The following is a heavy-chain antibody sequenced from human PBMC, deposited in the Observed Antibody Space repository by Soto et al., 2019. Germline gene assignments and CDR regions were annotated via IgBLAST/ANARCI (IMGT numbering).Heavy chain of an antibody. CDR2: IRSKANSYAT. J-gene: IGHJ4*02. D-gene: IGHD2-15*01. CDR1: GFTFSGSA. V-gene: IGHV3-73*02. Sequence: EVQLVETGGDLVQPGGSLKLSCAASGFTFSGSAMHWVRQASGKGLEWVGRIRSKANSYATAYAASVKGRFTISRDDSKNTAYLQMNSLKTEDTAVYYCTTQLVVVAATQGWGQGTLVTVSS. CDR3: TTQLVVVAATQG.